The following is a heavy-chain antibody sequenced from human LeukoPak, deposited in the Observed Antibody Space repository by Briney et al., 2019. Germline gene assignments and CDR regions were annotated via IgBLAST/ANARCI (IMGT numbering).Heavy chain of an antibody. Sequence: ASVKVSCKPSRYTFTSYYINWVRQAPGQGVEGMGWISVFNGNTNYAQKLHGRVIMNTETSQSTAYMELRSLRFDHTGVYYCVRGGSLVGAMDYFVYWGGGTLVTVS. J-gene: IGHJ4*02. CDR2: ISVFNGNT. CDR3: VRGGSLVGAMDYFVY. D-gene: IGHD1-26*01. V-gene: IGHV1-18*01. CDR1: RYTFTSYY.